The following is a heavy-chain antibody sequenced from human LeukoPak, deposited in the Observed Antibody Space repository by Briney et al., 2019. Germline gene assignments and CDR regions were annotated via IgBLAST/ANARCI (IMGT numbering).Heavy chain of an antibody. CDR3: AGSQGTYFKYYFDS. CDR2: IYSGGST. D-gene: IGHD3-10*01. CDR1: GFTVSSNY. Sequence: GGSLRLSCAASGFTVSSNYMSWVRQAPGKGLEWVSVIYSGGSTYYADSVKGRFTISRDNSKNTLYLQMNSLRAEDTAVYYCAGSQGTYFKYYFDSWGQGTLVTVSS. J-gene: IGHJ4*02. V-gene: IGHV3-53*01.